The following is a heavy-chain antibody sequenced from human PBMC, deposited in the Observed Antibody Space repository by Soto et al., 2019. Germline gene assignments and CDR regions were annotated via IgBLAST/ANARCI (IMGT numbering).Heavy chain of an antibody. V-gene: IGHV1-69*10. Sequence: SVKVSCKASGGTFSSYTISWVRQAPGQGLEWMGGIIAILGIANYSQKFQGRVTITRDKSTSTAYMELSSLRSEDTAVYYCARDTGRWYFDLWGRGTLVTVSS. CDR3: ARDTGRWYFDL. J-gene: IGHJ2*01. CDR1: GGTFSSYT. CDR2: IIAILGIA.